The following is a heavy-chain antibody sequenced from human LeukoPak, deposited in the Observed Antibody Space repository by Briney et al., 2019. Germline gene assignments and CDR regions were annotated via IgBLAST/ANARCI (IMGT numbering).Heavy chain of an antibody. Sequence: PGGSLRLSCAASGFTFSSYAMHWVRQAPGKGLEWVAVISYDGSNKYYADSVKGRFTISRDNSKNTLYLQMNSLRAEDTAVYYCAKASRIRPLWAEYFQHWGQGTLVTVSS. J-gene: IGHJ1*01. CDR1: GFTFSSYA. D-gene: IGHD3-10*01. CDR3: AKASRIRPLWAEYFQH. V-gene: IGHV3-30*04. CDR2: ISYDGSNK.